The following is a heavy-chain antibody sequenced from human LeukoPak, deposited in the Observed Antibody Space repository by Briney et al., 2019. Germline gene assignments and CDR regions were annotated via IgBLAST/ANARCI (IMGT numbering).Heavy chain of an antibody. CDR2: IIPIFGTA. CDR3: ASGTGWYYYTTFDY. V-gene: IGHV1-69*13. D-gene: IGHD6-19*01. Sequence: GASVKVSCKASGGTFSSYAISWVRQAPGQGLEWMGGIIPIFGTANYAQKFQGRVTITADESTSTAYMELSSLRSEDTAVYYCASGTGWYYYTTFDYWGQGTLVTVSS. J-gene: IGHJ4*02. CDR1: GGTFSSYA.